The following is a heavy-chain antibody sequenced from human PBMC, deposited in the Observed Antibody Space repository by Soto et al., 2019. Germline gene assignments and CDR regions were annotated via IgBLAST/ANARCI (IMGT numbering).Heavy chain of an antibody. CDR1: GYIFNSCG. V-gene: IGHV1-18*01. J-gene: IGHJ4*02. CDR2: ISAYTGNT. D-gene: IGHD4-17*01. Sequence: QVQLVQSGGEVKKPGASVKVSCKASGYIFNSCGISWVRQAPGQGLEWMGWISAYTGNTKYAQNFQGRVTMTTDTSTSTAYMELRSLRSDDTAVYYCARRWTTGEIDYWCQGTLVTVSS. CDR3: ARRWTTGEIDY.